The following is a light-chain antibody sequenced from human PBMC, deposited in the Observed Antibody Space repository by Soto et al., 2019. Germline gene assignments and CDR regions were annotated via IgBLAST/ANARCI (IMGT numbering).Light chain of an antibody. V-gene: IGKV3-20*01. J-gene: IGKJ3*01. CDR3: QQYGSSPRFT. Sequence: EIVLTQSPGILSLSPGERATVAFRASQGVRNSYLAWYQQKPGQAPRLLIYGASTRATGIPDRFSGSGSGTDFTLTISRLEPEDFAVYYCQQYGSSPRFTFGPGTKVDIK. CDR2: GAS. CDR1: QGVRNSY.